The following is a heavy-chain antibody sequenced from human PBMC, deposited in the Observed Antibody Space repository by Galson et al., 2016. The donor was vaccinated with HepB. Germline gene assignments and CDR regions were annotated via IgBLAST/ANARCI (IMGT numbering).Heavy chain of an antibody. CDR1: GYSFSNYW. V-gene: IGHV5-51*01. D-gene: IGHD3-3*01. Sequence: QSGADVKKPGESLKISCQASGYSFSNYWIAWVRQMPGKGLEWMGITYPGDSDTRYSPSFEGQVTISADKSIGTAYLQWISLKAADTALYYCARLLEWLDGTQPFDYWGQGSLVTVSS. CDR3: ARLLEWLDGTQPFDY. J-gene: IGHJ4*02. CDR2: TYPGDSDT.